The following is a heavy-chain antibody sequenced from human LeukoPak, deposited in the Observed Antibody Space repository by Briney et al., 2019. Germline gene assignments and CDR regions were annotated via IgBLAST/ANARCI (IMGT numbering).Heavy chain of an antibody. V-gene: IGHV1-46*01. CDR1: GYTFTSYY. CDR3: ARDPAVAGTNYYFDY. CDR2: INPSGGST. J-gene: IGHJ4*02. Sequence: WASVKVSCKASGYTFTSYYMHWVRQAPGQGLEWMGIINPSGGSTSYAQKFQGRVTMTRDTSTSTVYMELSSLRSEDTAVYYCARDPAVAGTNYYFDYWGQGTLVTVSS. D-gene: IGHD6-19*01.